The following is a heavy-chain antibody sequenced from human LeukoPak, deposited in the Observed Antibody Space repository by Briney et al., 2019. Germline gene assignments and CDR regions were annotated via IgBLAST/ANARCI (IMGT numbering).Heavy chain of an antibody. D-gene: IGHD6-13*01. CDR2: INHSGST. J-gene: IGHJ4*02. Sequence: SETLSLTCAVYGGSFSGYYWSWIRQPPGKGLEWIGEINHSGSTNYNPSLKSRVTISVDTSKNQFSLKLSSVTAADTAVYYCARRKAARSRPTFDYWGQGTLVTVSS. V-gene: IGHV4-34*01. CDR3: ARRKAARSRPTFDY. CDR1: GGSFSGYY.